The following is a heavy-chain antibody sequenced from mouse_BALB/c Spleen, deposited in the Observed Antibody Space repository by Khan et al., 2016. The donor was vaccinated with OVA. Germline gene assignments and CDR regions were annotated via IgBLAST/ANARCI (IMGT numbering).Heavy chain of an antibody. CDR2: IYPFNDDT. Sequence: EVQLKQSGPELVKPGASVKMSCEASGYTFTSYVIHWVKQKPGQGLEWIGYIYPFNDDTKYNEKFKGKATLTSDTSSSTAYTELRSLTSEDSAVYYCAKNYRYDVYFDYWGQGTTLTVSS. CDR3: AKNYRYDVYFDY. CDR1: GYTFTSYV. J-gene: IGHJ2*01. D-gene: IGHD2-14*01. V-gene: IGHV1S136*01.